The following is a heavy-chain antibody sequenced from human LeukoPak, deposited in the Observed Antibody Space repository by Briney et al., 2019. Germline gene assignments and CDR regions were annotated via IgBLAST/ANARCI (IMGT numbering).Heavy chain of an antibody. CDR2: ISSSSSTI. CDR3: AAHKLDSSGYKFDY. CDR1: GFTFSSYS. J-gene: IGHJ4*02. D-gene: IGHD3-22*01. Sequence: GGSLRLPCAASGFTFSSYSMNWVRQAPGKGLEWVSYISSSSSTIYYADSVKGRFTISRDNAKNSLYLQMNSLRAEDTAVYYCAAHKLDSSGYKFDYWGQGTLVTVSS. V-gene: IGHV3-48*04.